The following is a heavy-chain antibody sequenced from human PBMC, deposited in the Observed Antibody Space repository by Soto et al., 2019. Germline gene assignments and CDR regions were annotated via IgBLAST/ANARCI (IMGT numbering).Heavy chain of an antibody. Sequence: EVQLVESGGGLVKPGGFLRLSCAASGFTFSSYSMNWVRQAPGKGLEWVSSISSSSSYIYYADSVKGRFTISRDNAKNSLYLQMNSLRAEDTAVYYCARDVVSYGYSYWGQGTLVTVSS. CDR3: ARDVVSYGYSY. V-gene: IGHV3-21*01. CDR1: GFTFSSYS. J-gene: IGHJ4*02. CDR2: ISSSSSYI. D-gene: IGHD5-18*01.